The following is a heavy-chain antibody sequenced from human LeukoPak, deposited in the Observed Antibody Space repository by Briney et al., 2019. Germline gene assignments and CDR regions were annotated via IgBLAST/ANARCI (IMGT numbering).Heavy chain of an antibody. V-gene: IGHV3-23*01. J-gene: IGHJ4*02. Sequence: GGSLRLSCAASGLSFSIYAMSWVRQAPGTGLEWVSAISGSGGSTYYADSVKGRFTISRDNSKNTLYLQMNSLRAEDTAVYYCAKAVDGYNSYYFDYWGQGTLVTVSS. CDR1: GLSFSIYA. CDR2: ISGSGGST. D-gene: IGHD5-24*01. CDR3: AKAVDGYNSYYFDY.